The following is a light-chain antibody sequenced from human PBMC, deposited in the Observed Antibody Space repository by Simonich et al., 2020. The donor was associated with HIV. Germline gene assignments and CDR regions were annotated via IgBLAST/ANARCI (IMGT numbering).Light chain of an antibody. CDR2: EGS. V-gene: IGLV2-23*01. CDR3: CSYAGSRTWV. J-gene: IGLJ3*02. CDR1: SSDVGSYNF. Sequence: QSALTQPASVSGSPGQSITISCTGTSSDVGSYNFVSWYQQHPGKAPKLMIYEGSKGPSGVSNRFSGSKSGNTASLTISGVQAEDEADYYCCSYAGSRTWVFGGGTKLTVL.